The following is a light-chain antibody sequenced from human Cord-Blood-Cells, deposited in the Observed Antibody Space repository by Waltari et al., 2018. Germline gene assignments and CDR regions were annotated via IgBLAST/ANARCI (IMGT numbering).Light chain of an antibody. V-gene: IGKV1-39*01. CDR2: AAS. CDR1: QSLSSY. CDR3: QQSYSTPRS. Sequence: DIQMTQSPSSLSASVGDRVTITCRASQSLSSYLNWYQQKPGKAPKLLIYAASSLQRGVPSRFSGSGSGTDFTLTISSLQPEDFATYYCQQSYSTPRSFGQGTKLEIK. J-gene: IGKJ2*03.